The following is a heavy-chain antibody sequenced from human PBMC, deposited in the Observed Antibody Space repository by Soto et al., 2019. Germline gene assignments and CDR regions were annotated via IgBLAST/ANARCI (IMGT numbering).Heavy chain of an antibody. CDR1: GGSISSSSYY. CDR3: ARTTITMIVVVITVFDY. CDR2: IYYSGST. D-gene: IGHD3-22*01. J-gene: IGHJ4*02. V-gene: IGHV4-39*01. Sequence: SETLSLTCTVSGGSISSSSYYWGWIRQPPGQGLEWIGSIYYSGSTYYNPSLKSRVTISVDTSKNQFSLKLSSVTAADTAVYYCARTTITMIVVVITVFDYWGQGTLVTVSS.